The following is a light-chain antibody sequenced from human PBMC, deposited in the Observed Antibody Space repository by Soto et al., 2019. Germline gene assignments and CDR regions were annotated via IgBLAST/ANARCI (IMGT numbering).Light chain of an antibody. Sequence: EIALTQSPGTLSLSPEERATLSCRASQSVSSSYLAWYQQKPGQAPRLLIYGASSRATGIPDRFSGSGSGTDFTLTISRVEPEDFASYYCLQDYNYPRTFGQGTKVEIK. CDR1: QSVSSSY. J-gene: IGKJ1*01. CDR2: GAS. CDR3: LQDYNYPRT. V-gene: IGKV3-20*01.